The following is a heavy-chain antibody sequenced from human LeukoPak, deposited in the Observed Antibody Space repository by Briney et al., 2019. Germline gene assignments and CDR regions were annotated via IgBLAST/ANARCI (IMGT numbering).Heavy chain of an antibody. J-gene: IGHJ4*02. D-gene: IGHD3-16*01. Sequence: PGRSLRLSCTGSGYPFGDYAMSWVRQSPGKGLEWVSLIRSKAFGGATEYAASVKGRFTISRDDSKSIAYLQMNSLKTEDTAMYYCTRDGGTLDYWGQGTLVTVSS. CDR2: IRSKAFGGAT. V-gene: IGHV3-49*04. CDR3: TRDGGTLDY. CDR1: GYPFGDYA.